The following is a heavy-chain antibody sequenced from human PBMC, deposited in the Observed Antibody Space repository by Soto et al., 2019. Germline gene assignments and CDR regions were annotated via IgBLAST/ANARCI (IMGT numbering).Heavy chain of an antibody. V-gene: IGHV4-34*01. Sequence: QVQLQEWGAGLLKPSETLSLTCSVYGGSVSGYFWSWIRQPPGRGLEWLGQIYYSGSTSYKPSLKSRLSISVDTSKSQLSLKMTSVTAADTAVYYCARHYGRAFDIWGQGTMVIVSS. CDR2: IYYSGST. CDR1: GGSVSGYF. CDR3: ARHYGRAFDI. D-gene: IGHD4-17*01. J-gene: IGHJ3*02.